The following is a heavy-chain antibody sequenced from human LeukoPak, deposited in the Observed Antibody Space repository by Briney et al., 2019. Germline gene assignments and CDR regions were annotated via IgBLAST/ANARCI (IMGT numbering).Heavy chain of an antibody. CDR2: ISSSSSSYI. Sequence: GGSLRLSCAASGFTFSSYSMNWVRQAPGKGLEWVSSISSSSSSYIYYADSVKGRFTISRDNAKNSLYLQMNSLRAEDTAVYYCARELRGLEPPLDYWGQGTLVTVSS. D-gene: IGHD1-1*01. V-gene: IGHV3-21*01. J-gene: IGHJ4*02. CDR3: ARELRGLEPPLDY. CDR1: GFTFSSYS.